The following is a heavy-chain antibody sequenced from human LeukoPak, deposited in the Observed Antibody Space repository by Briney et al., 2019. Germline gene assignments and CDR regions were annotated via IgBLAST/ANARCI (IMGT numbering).Heavy chain of an antibody. J-gene: IGHJ4*02. CDR2: IWYDGSNK. CDR1: GFTFSSYG. V-gene: IGHV3-33*01. CDR3: ASDKVVAATKPGTDY. D-gene: IGHD2-15*01. Sequence: GGSLRLSCAASGFTFSSYGMHWVRQAPGKGLEWVAVIWYDGSNKYYADSVKGRFTISRDNSKNTLYLQMNSLRAEDTAVYYCASDKVVAATKPGTDYWGQGTLVTVSS.